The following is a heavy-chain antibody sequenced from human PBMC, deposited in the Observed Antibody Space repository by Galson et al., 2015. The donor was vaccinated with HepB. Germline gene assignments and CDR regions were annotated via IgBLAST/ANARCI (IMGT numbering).Heavy chain of an antibody. V-gene: IGHV1-2*02. CDR3: ARQPSGYSSSWYDY. CDR1: GYTFTGYY. J-gene: IGHJ4*02. Sequence: SVKVSCKASGYTFTGYYMHWVRQAPGQGLEWMGWINPNSGGTNYAQKFQGRVTMTRDTSISTAYMELSRLRSDDTAVYYCARQPSGYSSSWYDYWGQGTLVTVSS. CDR2: INPNSGGT. D-gene: IGHD6-13*01.